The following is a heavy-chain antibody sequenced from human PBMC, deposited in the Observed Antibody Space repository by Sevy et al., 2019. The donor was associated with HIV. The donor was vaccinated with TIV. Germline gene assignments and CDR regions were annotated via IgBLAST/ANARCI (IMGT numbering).Heavy chain of an antibody. CDR2: TYYRSKWYN. J-gene: IGHJ4*02. V-gene: IGHV6-1*01. D-gene: IGHD3-3*01. Sequence: SQTFSLTCAISGDSVSTNSAVWNWIRQSPSRGLEWLGRTYYRSKWYNDYSVSLKGRLTITPDTSKNQFSLHLKSVTADDTAVYFCARAGATIFGIVTMSFDVWGQGTLVTVSS. CDR1: GDSVSTNSAV. CDR3: ARAGATIFGIVTMSFDV.